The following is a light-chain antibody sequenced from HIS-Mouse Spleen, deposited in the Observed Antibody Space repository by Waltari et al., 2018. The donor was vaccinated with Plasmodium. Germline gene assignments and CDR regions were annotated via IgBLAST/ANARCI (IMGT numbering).Light chain of an antibody. CDR3: QQYNNWSFT. CDR2: GAS. J-gene: IGKJ3*01. V-gene: IGKV3-15*01. Sequence: EIVMTPSPATLSVSPGDIATISCRASQSVRSNLAWYQQKPGQAPRLLIYGASTRATGIPARFSGSGSGTEFTLTISSLQSEDFAVYYCQQYNNWSFTFGPGTKVDIK. CDR1: QSVRSN.